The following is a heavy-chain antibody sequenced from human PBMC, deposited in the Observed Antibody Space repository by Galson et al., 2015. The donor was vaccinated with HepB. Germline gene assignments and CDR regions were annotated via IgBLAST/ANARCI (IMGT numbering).Heavy chain of an antibody. CDR1: GFTFSDYY. CDR3: AGGGYYGDYAGYWYNWFDP. D-gene: IGHD4-17*01. J-gene: IGHJ5*02. Sequence: SLRLSCAASGFTFSDYYMSWIRQAPGKGLEWVSYISSSSSYTNYADSVKGRFTISRDNAKNSLYLQMNSLRAEDTAVYYCAGGGYYGDYAGYWYNWFDPWGQGTLVTVSS. V-gene: IGHV3-11*06. CDR2: ISSSSSYT.